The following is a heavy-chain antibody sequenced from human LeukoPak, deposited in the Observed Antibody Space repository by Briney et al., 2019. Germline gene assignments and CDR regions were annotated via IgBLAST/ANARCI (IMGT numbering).Heavy chain of an antibody. Sequence: ASVKVSCKASGYTFTSYGISWVRQAPGQGLEWMGWISAYNGNTNYAQKLQGRVTMTTDTSTSTAYMELRSLRSDDTAVYYCARALIVPYYYDSSGYYYALDYWGQGTLVTVSS. J-gene: IGHJ4*02. D-gene: IGHD3-22*01. V-gene: IGHV1-18*01. CDR2: ISAYNGNT. CDR3: ARALIVPYYYDSSGYYYALDY. CDR1: GYTFTSYG.